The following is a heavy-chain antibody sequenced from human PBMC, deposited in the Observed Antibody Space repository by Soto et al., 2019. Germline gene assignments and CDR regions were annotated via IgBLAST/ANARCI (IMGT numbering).Heavy chain of an antibody. V-gene: IGHV3-30*18. D-gene: IGHD3-3*01. CDR1: GFTFSSYG. J-gene: IGHJ6*02. CDR2: ISYDGSNK. CDR3: AKDRLRRITIFGVVRASGYYYYYGMDV. Sequence: GGSLRLSCAASGFTFSSYGMHWVRQAPGKGLEWVAVISYDGSNKYYADSVKGRFTISRDNSKNTLYLQMSSLRAEDTAVYYCAKDRLRRITIFGVVRASGYYYYYGMDVWGQGTTVTVSS.